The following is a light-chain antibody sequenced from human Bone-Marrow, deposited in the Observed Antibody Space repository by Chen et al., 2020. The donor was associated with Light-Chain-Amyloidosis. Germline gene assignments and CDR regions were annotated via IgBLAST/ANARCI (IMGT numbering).Light chain of an antibody. V-gene: IGKV1-39*01. CDR2: AVS. J-gene: IGKJ4*01. CDR1: QNIMSY. Sequence: DIQMTQSPPSLSASVGDRVSVTCRASQNIMSYLHWYQQMPGKAPKLLIYAVSHLQNGVPSRFSGSASGTDFTLTISSLQPEDFATYVCLQTFNPPLTFGGGTKVEIK. CDR3: LQTFNPPLT.